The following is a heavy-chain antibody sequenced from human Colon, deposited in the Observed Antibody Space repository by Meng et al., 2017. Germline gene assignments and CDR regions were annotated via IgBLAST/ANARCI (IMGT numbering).Heavy chain of an antibody. J-gene: IGHJ4*01. Sequence: SLKISCEASGFTFSSNGMHWVRQAPGKGLVWVAVIWYDGSNKYYTDSVKGRFTISRDNSKNTVYLQMNSLRDEDTAVYYCARWGPSKTIDYWGQGTLVTVSS. D-gene: IGHD7-27*01. CDR2: IWYDGSNK. CDR1: GFTFSSNG. CDR3: ARWGPSKTIDY. V-gene: IGHV3-33*01.